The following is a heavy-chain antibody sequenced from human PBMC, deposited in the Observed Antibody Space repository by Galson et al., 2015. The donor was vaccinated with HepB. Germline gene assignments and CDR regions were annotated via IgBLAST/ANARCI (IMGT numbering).Heavy chain of an antibody. CDR1: GGSISSSNW. V-gene: IGHV4-4*02. CDR2: IYHSGST. Sequence: ETLSLTCAVSGGSISSSNWWSWVRQPPGKGLEWIGEIYHSGSTNYNPSLKSRVTISVDKSKNQFSLKLSSVTAADTAVYYCARDRRIVVVPAAIGDAFDIWGQGTMVTVSS. J-gene: IGHJ3*02. CDR3: ARDRRIVVVPAAIGDAFDI. D-gene: IGHD2-2*02.